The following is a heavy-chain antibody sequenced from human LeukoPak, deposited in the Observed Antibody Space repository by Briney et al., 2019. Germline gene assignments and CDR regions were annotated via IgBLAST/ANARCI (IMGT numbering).Heavy chain of an antibody. CDR3: ARAAGHYYYYYYMDV. V-gene: IGHV1-18*04. J-gene: IGHJ6*03. CDR2: ISAYNGNA. CDR1: GYTFTSYY. Sequence: ASVKVSCKASGYTFTSYYMHWVRQAPGQGLEWMGWISAYNGNANYAQKLQGRVTLTTDTSTSTAYMELRSLRSDDTAVYYCARAAGHYYYYYYMDVWGKGTTVTISS. D-gene: IGHD1-14*01.